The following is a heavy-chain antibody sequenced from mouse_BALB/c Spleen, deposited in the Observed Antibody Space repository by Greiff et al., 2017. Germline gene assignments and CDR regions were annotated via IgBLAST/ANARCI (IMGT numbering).Heavy chain of an antibody. D-gene: IGHD2-4*01. CDR3: ARIAYDYDVGYAMDY. J-gene: IGHJ4*01. CDR1: GFSLSTSGMG. Sequence: QVTLKECGPGILQPSQTLSLTCSFSGFSLSTSGMGVGWLRQPSGKGLEWLAHIWWDDDKRNNTALKSRLTISKDTSSTQVFLKIASVDTADTATYFCARIAYDYDVGYAMDYWGQGTSVTVSS. CDR2: IWWDDDK. V-gene: IGHV8-8*01.